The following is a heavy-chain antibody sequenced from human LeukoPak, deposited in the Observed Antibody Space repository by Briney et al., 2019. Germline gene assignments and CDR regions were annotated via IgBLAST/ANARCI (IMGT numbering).Heavy chain of an antibody. J-gene: IGHJ4*02. CDR3: AEEFREMATIED. Sequence: GGSLRLSCAASGFTFSSYGMHWVRQAPGKGLEWVAVISYDGSNKYYADSVKGRFTISRDNSKNTLYLQMNSLRAEDTAVYYCAEEFREMATIEDWGQGTLVTVSS. CDR1: GFTFSSYG. CDR2: ISYDGSNK. V-gene: IGHV3-30*18. D-gene: IGHD5-24*01.